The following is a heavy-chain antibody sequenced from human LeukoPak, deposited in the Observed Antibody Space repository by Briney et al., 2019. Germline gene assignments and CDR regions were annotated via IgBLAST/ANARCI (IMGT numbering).Heavy chain of an antibody. D-gene: IGHD4-23*01. CDR3: ARRWYDAFDI. Sequence: PSETLSLTCTVSGGSISSSSYYWSWIRQPPGKGLEWIGYIYYSGSTNYNPSLKSRVTISVDTSKNQFSLKLSSVTAADTAVYYCARRWYDAFDIWGQGTMVTVSS. CDR1: GGSISSSSYY. V-gene: IGHV4-61*05. J-gene: IGHJ3*02. CDR2: IYYSGST.